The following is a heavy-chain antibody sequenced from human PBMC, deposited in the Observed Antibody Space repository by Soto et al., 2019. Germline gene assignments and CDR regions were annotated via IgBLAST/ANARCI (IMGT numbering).Heavy chain of an antibody. D-gene: IGHD1-26*01. V-gene: IGHV3-72*01. Sequence: GGSLRLSCAASGFTFSDHYMDWVRQAPGKGLEWVGRTRNKANSYTTEYAASVKGRFTISRDDSKDSLYLQMNSLKTEDTAVYYCARVAYSGSQYYYYYGMDVWGQGTTVTVSS. CDR1: GFTFSDHY. CDR2: TRNKANSYTT. CDR3: ARVAYSGSQYYYYYGMDV. J-gene: IGHJ6*02.